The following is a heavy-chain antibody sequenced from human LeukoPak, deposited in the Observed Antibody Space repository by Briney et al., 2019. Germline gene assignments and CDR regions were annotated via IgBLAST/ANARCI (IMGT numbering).Heavy chain of an antibody. CDR1: GGSISSGSYY. CDR3: ARTQYDFWSGTYYFDY. Sequence: SQTLSLTCTASGGSISSGSYYWSWIRQPAGKGLEWIGRIYTSGSTNYNPSLKSRVTISVDTSKNQFSLKLSSVTAADTAVYYCARTQYDFWSGTYYFDYWGQGTLVTVSS. V-gene: IGHV4-61*02. CDR2: IYTSGST. J-gene: IGHJ4*02. D-gene: IGHD3-3*01.